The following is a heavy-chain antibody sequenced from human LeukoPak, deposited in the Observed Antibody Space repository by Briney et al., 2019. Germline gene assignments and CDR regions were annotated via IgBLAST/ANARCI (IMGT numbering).Heavy chain of an antibody. CDR3: ARGVIVAIHNWFDP. D-gene: IGHD2-15*01. V-gene: IGHV1-69*13. CDR1: GGTFSSYA. Sequence: ASVKVSCKASGGTFSSYAISWVRQAPGQGLEWMGGIIPIFGTANYAQKFQGRVTITADESTSTAYMELSSLRSEDTAVYYCARGVIVAIHNWFDPWGQGTLATVSS. CDR2: IIPIFGTA. J-gene: IGHJ5*02.